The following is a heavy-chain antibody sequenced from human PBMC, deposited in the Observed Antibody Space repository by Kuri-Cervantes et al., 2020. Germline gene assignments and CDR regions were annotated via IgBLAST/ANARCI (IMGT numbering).Heavy chain of an antibody. Sequence: GGSLRLSCAASGFTFSSYAMSWVRQAPGKGLEWVSAISGSGGSTYYADSVKGRFTISRDNSKNTLYLQMNSLRAEDTAVYYCAKDRGIAVAGTGWYFDLWGRGTLVTVSS. CDR3: AKDRGIAVAGTGWYFDL. CDR1: GFTFSSYA. D-gene: IGHD6-19*01. V-gene: IGHV3-23*01. CDR2: ISGSGGST. J-gene: IGHJ2*01.